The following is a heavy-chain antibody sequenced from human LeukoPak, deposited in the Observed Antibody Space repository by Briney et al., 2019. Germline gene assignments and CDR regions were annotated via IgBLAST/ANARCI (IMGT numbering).Heavy chain of an antibody. D-gene: IGHD6-6*01. CDR3: ARESLGWEIAARDAFDI. CDR2: ISAYNGNT. Sequence: GASVKVSCKASGYTFTSYGISWVRQAPGQGLEWMGWISAYNGNTNYAQKLQGRVTMTTDTSTSTAYMELRSLRSDDTAVYYCARESLGWEIAARDAFDIWGQGTMVTVSS. J-gene: IGHJ3*02. CDR1: GYTFTSYG. V-gene: IGHV1-18*04.